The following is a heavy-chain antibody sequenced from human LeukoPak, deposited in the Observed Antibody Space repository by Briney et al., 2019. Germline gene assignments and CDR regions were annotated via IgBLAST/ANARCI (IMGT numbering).Heavy chain of an antibody. CDR3: AREYSSSWYSINAFDI. D-gene: IGHD6-13*01. V-gene: IGHV4-4*02. J-gene: IGHJ3*02. Sequence: ASETLSLTCAVSGGSISSGNWWSWVRQPPGKGLEWIGEIYHSGITNYNPSLKSRVTISVDTSKNQFSLKLSSVTAADTAVYYCAREYSSSWYSINAFDIWGQGTMVTVSS. CDR2: IYHSGIT. CDR1: GGSISSGNW.